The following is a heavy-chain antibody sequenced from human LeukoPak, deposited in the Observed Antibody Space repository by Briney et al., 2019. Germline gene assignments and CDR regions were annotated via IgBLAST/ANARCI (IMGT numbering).Heavy chain of an antibody. Sequence: PSETLSLTCTVSGGSISSSSYYWGWIRQPPGKGLEWIGSIYYSGSTYYNPSLKSRVTISVDTSKNQFSLKLSSVTAADTAVYYCARMVVAAKTLPDAFDIWGQGTMVTVSS. CDR3: ARMVVAAKTLPDAFDI. J-gene: IGHJ3*02. CDR1: GGSISSSSYY. CDR2: IYYSGST. D-gene: IGHD2-15*01. V-gene: IGHV4-39*07.